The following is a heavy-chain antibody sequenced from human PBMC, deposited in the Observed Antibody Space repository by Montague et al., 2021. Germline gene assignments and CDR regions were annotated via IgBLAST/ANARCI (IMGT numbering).Heavy chain of an antibody. V-gene: IGHV3-74*01. CDR2: IKYDGSRT. J-gene: IGHJ5*02. CDR3: ARSAFAAALDP. D-gene: IGHD6-13*01. CDR1: GFTFSNYW. Sequence: SLRLSCAASGFTFSNYWMHWVRQAPGKGLVWVSHIKYDGSRTGYADSVKGRFTISRNNAKNTLYLQINSLIVDDTAVYYCARSAFAAALDPWGQGTLVTVS.